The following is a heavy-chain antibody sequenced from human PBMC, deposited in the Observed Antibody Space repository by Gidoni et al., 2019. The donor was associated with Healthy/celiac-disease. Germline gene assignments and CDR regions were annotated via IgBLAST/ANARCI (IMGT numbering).Heavy chain of an antibody. V-gene: IGHV1-2*04. D-gene: IGHD3-3*01. CDR1: GYTFTGYY. CDR3: ARENTISYGMDV. CDR2: INPNSGGT. Sequence: QVQLVQSGAEVKKPGASVKVSCKASGYTFTGYYMHWVRQAPGQGHEWIGVINPNSGGTNYAQKFQGWVTMTRDTSISTAYMELSRLRSDDTAVYYCARENTISYGMDVWGQGTTVTVSS. J-gene: IGHJ6*02.